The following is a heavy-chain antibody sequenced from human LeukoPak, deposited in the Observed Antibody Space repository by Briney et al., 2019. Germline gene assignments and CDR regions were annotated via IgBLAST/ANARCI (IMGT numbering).Heavy chain of an antibody. D-gene: IGHD1-26*01. CDR3: ARGLSGSSFWFDP. Sequence: GASVKVSCKASGYTFTDYYMHWVRQAPGQTFEWLAWINPKSGDTHYTQKFQGRVTVTTDTSITSVYMELSGLQSDDTAVYYCARGLSGSSFWFDPWGQGTLVTVSS. CDR1: GYTFTDYY. J-gene: IGHJ5*02. V-gene: IGHV1-2*02. CDR2: INPKSGDT.